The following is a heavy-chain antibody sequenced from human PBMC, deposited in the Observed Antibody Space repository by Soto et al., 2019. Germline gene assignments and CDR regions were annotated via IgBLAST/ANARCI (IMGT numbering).Heavy chain of an antibody. CDR3: ARVSGENDFWSGYYGNYYDMDV. V-gene: IGHV3-7*01. D-gene: IGHD3-3*01. J-gene: IGHJ6*02. Sequence: GGSLRLSCAASGFIFSTYWMTWVRQAPGQGLEWVANIQQDGSEKNYVDSVKGRFTISRDNAKNSLYLQMNSLRVEDTAVYYRARVSGENDFWSGYYGNYYDMDVWGQGTTVTVSS. CDR1: GFIFSTYW. CDR2: IQQDGSEK.